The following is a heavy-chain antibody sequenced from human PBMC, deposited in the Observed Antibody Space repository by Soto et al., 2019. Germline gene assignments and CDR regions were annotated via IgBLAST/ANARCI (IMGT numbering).Heavy chain of an antibody. CDR1: GFTFSSYA. D-gene: IGHD4-4*01. J-gene: IGHJ5*02. CDR2: VSGTGGSA. V-gene: IGHV3-23*01. CDR3: ARDVIAPPNYFDP. Sequence: GGSLRLSCAASGFTFSSYAMTWVRQAPGKGLEWVSGVSGTGGSACYADSVKGRFTISRDKSKNQFSLKMNSVTAADTAVYYCARDVIAPPNYFDPWGQGTLVSVSS.